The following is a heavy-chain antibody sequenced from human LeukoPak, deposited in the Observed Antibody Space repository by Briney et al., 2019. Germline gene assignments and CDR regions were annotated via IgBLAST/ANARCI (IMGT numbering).Heavy chain of an antibody. CDR3: ARDFDMGITPGDDFDF. Sequence: GGSLRLSCTASGFSFSKYWMHWVRQTPGEGLVWVARIKEDGSYTNYADSVKGRFTISRDNARKTVFLQMNSLRAEDTAVYYCARDFDMGITPGDDFDFWGQGTLVTVSS. J-gene: IGHJ4*02. CDR2: IKEDGSYT. CDR1: GFSFSKYW. D-gene: IGHD3-9*01. V-gene: IGHV3-74*01.